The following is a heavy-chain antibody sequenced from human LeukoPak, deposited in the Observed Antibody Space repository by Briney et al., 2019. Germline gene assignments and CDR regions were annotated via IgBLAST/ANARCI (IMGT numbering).Heavy chain of an antibody. CDR1: GYSFTGYY. V-gene: IGHV1-2*02. CDR2: INPNSGGK. CDR3: AGLSGYDPYYFGY. J-gene: IGHJ4*02. Sequence: ASMKVSCKASGYSFTGYYMHWGRQAPGQRVEWMGCINPNSGGKTYAQKFKGRVTMTRDTSIITAFLELSRLTSDDTAVYYCAGLSGYDPYYFGYWGQGALVAASS. D-gene: IGHD5-12*01.